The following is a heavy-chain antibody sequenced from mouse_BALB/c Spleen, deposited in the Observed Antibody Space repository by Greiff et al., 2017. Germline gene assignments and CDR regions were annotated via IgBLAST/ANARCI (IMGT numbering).Heavy chain of an antibody. Sequence: EVKVVESGGGLVQPGGSRKLSCAASGFTFSSFGMHWVRQAPAKGLEWVAYISSGSSTIYYTDTVKGRFTISRFNPKNTLFLQMTSLRSEDTAFFYSARSGYRAWFAYWGQGTLVTVSA. CDR3: ARSGYRAWFAY. CDR2: ISSGSSTI. CDR1: GFTFSSFG. V-gene: IGHV5-17*02. D-gene: IGHD2-14*01. J-gene: IGHJ3*01.